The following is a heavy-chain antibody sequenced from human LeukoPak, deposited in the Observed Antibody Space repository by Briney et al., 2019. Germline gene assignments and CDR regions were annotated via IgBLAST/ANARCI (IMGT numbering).Heavy chain of an antibody. CDR2: ISSSSSTT. CDR3: ARGLWELFGPPAWDS. J-gene: IGHJ4*02. V-gene: IGHV3-48*01. D-gene: IGHD1-26*01. Sequence: PGGSLRLSCAASGFSFNSYSMSWVRQAPGKGLECVSYISSSSSTTYYAGSVRGRFTISRDNGKNSLFLQMNSLRADDTAVYYCARGLWELFGPPAWDSWGQGTLVTVSS. CDR1: GFSFNSYS.